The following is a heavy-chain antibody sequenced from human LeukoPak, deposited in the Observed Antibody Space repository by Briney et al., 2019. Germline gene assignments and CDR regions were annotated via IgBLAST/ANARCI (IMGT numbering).Heavy chain of an antibody. D-gene: IGHD3-22*01. CDR2: IKQDGSEK. V-gene: IGHV3-7*01. Sequence: HPGGSLRLSCAASGFTFSSYWMSWVRQAPGKGLEWVANIKQDGSEKYYVDSVKGRFTISRDNAKNSLYLQMNSLRAEDTAVYYCARGGMYYYDSSGYDYWGQGTLVTVSS. CDR3: ARGGMYYYDSSGYDY. J-gene: IGHJ4*02. CDR1: GFTFSSYW.